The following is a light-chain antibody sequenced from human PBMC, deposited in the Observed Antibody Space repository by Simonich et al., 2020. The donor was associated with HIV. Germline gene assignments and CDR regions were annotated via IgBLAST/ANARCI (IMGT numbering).Light chain of an antibody. Sequence: QSALTQPASVSASPGQSITISCTGTNSYVCIYNYVSWYQQHPGKAPKLSIYDVTKRPSGVSNRFSGSKSGNPASLTISGLQAEDEADYYCNSYTSGTTFWVFGGGTKLTVL. V-gene: IGLV2-14*01. CDR3: NSYTSGTTFWV. J-gene: IGLJ3*02. CDR1: NSYVCIYNY. CDR2: DVT.